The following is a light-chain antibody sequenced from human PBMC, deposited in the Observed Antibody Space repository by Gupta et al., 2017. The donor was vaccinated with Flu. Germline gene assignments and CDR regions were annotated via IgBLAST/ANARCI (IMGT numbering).Light chain of an antibody. J-gene: IGKJ1*01. Sequence: ETVMTQSPATLSVSPGERATLSCRASQSVSSNLAWYQQKPGQPPRLLIFGASTRATGIPARCSGSGSGTEFTLTVSSLQSEDFAVYYCQQYNNWPPWTFGQGTKVESK. CDR2: GAS. CDR1: QSVSSN. V-gene: IGKV3-15*01. CDR3: QQYNNWPPWT.